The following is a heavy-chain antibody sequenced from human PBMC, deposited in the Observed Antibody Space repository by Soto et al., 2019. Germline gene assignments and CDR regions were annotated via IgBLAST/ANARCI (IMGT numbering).Heavy chain of an antibody. CDR1: GYTFTSYG. V-gene: IGHV1-18*01. D-gene: IGHD5-12*01. CDR2: ISAYNGNT. Sequence: ASVKVSCKASGYTFTSYGISWVRQAPGQGLEWMGWISAYNGNTNYAQKLQGRVTMTTDTSTSTAYIELRSLRSDDTAVYYCARDVRGYSGYDYFGIDYWGQGTLVTVSS. J-gene: IGHJ4*02. CDR3: ARDVRGYSGYDYFGIDY.